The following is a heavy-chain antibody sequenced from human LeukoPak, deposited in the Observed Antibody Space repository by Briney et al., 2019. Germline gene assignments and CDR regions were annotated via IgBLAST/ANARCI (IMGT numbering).Heavy chain of an antibody. CDR3: ARVHDFWTKGYWYFDL. CDR2: IYYSGST. D-gene: IGHD3-3*01. V-gene: IGHV4-59*01. J-gene: IGHJ2*01. Sequence: SETLSLTCTVSGGSISSYYWSWIRQPPGKGVEWIGYIYYSGSTNYNPSLKSRVTISVDTSKNQFSLKLSSVTAADTAVYYCARVHDFWTKGYWYFDLWGRGTLVTVSS. CDR1: GGSISSYY.